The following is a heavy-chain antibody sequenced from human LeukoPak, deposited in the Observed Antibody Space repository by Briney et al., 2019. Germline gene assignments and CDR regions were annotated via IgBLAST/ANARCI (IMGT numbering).Heavy chain of an antibody. D-gene: IGHD3-10*01. CDR3: AKGYAYYNGSGSYIPFDY. Sequence: PGGSLRLSCAASGFTFSSYAMSWVRQAPGKGLEWVSAISGSGGSTYYADSVKGRFTISRDNSKNTLYLQINSLRAEDTAVYYCAKGYAYYNGSGSYIPFDYWGQGTLVTVSS. CDR1: GFTFSSYA. V-gene: IGHV3-23*01. CDR2: ISGSGGST. J-gene: IGHJ4*02.